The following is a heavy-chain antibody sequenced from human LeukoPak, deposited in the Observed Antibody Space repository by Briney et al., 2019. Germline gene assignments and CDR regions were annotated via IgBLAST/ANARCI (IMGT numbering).Heavy chain of an antibody. V-gene: IGHV1-8*01. D-gene: IGHD3-10*01. CDR3: ARGRLKGESLQN. Sequence: ASVTVSCKASGYTFTSYDINWVRQAPGQGLEWMGWMNPNSGNTGYAQKFQGRVTMTKNTSISTAYMEMSSLRSEDTGVYYCARGRLKGESLQNWGRGTLVTVSS. J-gene: IGHJ4*02. CDR1: GYTFTSYD. CDR2: MNPNSGNT.